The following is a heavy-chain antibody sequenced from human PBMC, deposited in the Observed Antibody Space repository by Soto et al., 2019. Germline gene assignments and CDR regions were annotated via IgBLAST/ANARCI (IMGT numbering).Heavy chain of an antibody. Sequence: PGGSLRLSCAASGLTFRNFGMHWVRQAPGKGLEWVAGIQSDGSKKYYADSVKGRFTISRDDSKNTVYLQMNSLRAEDTAVYYCARDLNFWSFDIDYRGLGTRVTVSS. D-gene: IGHD3-9*01. CDR3: ARDLNFWSFDIDY. J-gene: IGHJ4*02. CDR1: GLTFRNFG. V-gene: IGHV3-33*01. CDR2: IQSDGSKK.